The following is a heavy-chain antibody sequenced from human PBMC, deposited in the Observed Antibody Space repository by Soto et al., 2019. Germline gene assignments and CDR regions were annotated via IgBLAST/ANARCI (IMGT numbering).Heavy chain of an antibody. D-gene: IGHD3-9*01. J-gene: IGHJ3*01. Sequence: QLQLQESGPGLVKPSATLSLTCTVSGVSLTSTSYYCGWIRQPPGKGLEWITTLYYNGGSYYNPSLENRVTMSVDISKNQFSLRLSSVTAADTAKYYCAFIRYSDSFDVWGQGTTVIGSS. CDR1: GVSLTSTSYY. V-gene: IGHV4-39*01. CDR2: LYYNGGS. CDR3: AFIRYSDSFDV.